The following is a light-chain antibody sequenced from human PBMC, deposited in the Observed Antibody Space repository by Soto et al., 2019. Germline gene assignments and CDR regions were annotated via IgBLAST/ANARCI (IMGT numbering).Light chain of an antibody. V-gene: IGLV2-14*01. CDR1: SSDIGAYNY. CDR3: SSYTSSATYV. CDR2: DVS. Sequence: QSALTQPASVSGSPGQSITISCTGTSSDIGAYNYVSWYQQHPGKAPKLMIYDVSNRPSGLSNRFSGSKSGNTASLTISGLQAEDEADYYCSSYTSSATYVFGTGTRSPS. J-gene: IGLJ1*01.